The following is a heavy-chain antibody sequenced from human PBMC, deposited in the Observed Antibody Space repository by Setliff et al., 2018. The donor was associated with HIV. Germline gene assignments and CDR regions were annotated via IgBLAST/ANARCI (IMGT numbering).Heavy chain of an antibody. CDR1: GFTFTSSA. D-gene: IGHD3-16*01. CDR3: AAGLSLGGGHEYFQH. CDR2: IVVGSGNT. V-gene: IGHV1-58*02. J-gene: IGHJ1*01. Sequence: GASVKVSCKASGFTFTSSAMQWVQQARGQRLEWIGWIVVGSGNTNYAQKFQERVTITRDMSTSTAYMELSSLRSEDTAVYYCAAGLSLGGGHEYFQHWGQGTLVTVSS.